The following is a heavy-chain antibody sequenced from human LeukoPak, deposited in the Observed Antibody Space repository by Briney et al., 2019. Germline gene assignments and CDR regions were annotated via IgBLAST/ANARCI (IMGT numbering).Heavy chain of an antibody. CDR3: ARDRTPYYYGSGRYFDY. D-gene: IGHD3-10*01. V-gene: IGHV3-21*04. CDR2: ISSSSDYI. J-gene: IGHJ4*02. Sequence: GGSLRLSCPASGFTFSDYSMSWVRQAPGKGLEWVSSISSSSDYIYYADSVKGRFTISRGNAKNSLYLQMNSLRAEDTAVYYCARDRTPYYYGSGRYFDYWGQGTLVTVSS. CDR1: GFTFSDYS.